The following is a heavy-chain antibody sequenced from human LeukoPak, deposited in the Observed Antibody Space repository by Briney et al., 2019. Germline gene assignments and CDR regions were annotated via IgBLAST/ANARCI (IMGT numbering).Heavy chain of an antibody. J-gene: IGHJ4*02. V-gene: IGHV4-4*07. D-gene: IGHD1-26*01. CDR2: IYTSGST. CDR1: GGSISSYY. Sequence: SETLSLTCTVSGGSISSYYWSWIRQPAGKGLEWIGRIYTSGSTNYNASLKSRVSMSVDTSKNQFSLKLSSVTAADTSVFYCARENSGSYREFDYWGQGTLVTVSS. CDR3: ARENSGSYREFDY.